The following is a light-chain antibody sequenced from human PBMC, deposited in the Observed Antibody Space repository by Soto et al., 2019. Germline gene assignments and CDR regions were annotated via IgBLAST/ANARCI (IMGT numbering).Light chain of an antibody. CDR1: QNVLYSSNKNY. CDR3: QQYYSTPWT. J-gene: IGKJ1*01. V-gene: IGKV4-1*01. Sequence: DSVLTQSPDSLAVSLGERATINCTSSQNVLYSSNKNYLAWFQQKPGQPPKLRIYWASTRESGVPDRFSGSGSGTDFTLTISSLQAEDVAVYYCQQYYSTPWTFGQGTKVEIK. CDR2: WAS.